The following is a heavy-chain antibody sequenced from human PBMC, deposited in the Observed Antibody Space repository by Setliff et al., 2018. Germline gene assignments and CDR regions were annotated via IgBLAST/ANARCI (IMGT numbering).Heavy chain of an antibody. V-gene: IGHV3-66*01. CDR3: ARGPVAAVDAFDI. CDR2: IYSGGST. J-gene: IGHJ3*02. D-gene: IGHD2-15*01. CDR1: GFTVSSNY. Sequence: GSLRLSCAASGFTVSSNYMSWVRQAPGKGLEWVSVIYSGGSTYYADSVKGRFTISRDNSKNTLYLQMNSLRAEDTAVYYCARGPVAAVDAFDIWGQGTMVTVSS.